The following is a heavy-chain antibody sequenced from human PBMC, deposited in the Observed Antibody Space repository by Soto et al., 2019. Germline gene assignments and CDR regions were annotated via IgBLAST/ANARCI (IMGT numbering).Heavy chain of an antibody. CDR1: GCSICGSY. J-gene: IGHJ6*02. D-gene: IGHD2-21*02. V-gene: IGHV4-59*01. Sequence: SVTMSLTCTIYGCSICGSYWSWIRYSPGKGLEWIGYMYNTGITVYNPSFKSRVTISVDTSKNQFSLKLNSVTVADTAVYYCARDLWGYCGTDCYPLDVWGQGTTVT. CDR3: ARDLWGYCGTDCYPLDV. CDR2: MYNTGIT.